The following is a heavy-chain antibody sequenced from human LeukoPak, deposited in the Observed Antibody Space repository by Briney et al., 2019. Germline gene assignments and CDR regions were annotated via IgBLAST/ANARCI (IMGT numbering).Heavy chain of an antibody. CDR3: AKGTTVTSAFGF. D-gene: IGHD4-17*01. Sequence: PGRSLGLSCAASGFTFDDYAMHWVRQAPGKGLEWVSGISWNSGSIGYADSVKGRFTISRDNAKNSLYLQMNSLRAEDTALYYCAKGTTVTSAFGFWGQGTMVTVSS. CDR1: GFTFDDYA. J-gene: IGHJ3*01. CDR2: ISWNSGSI. V-gene: IGHV3-9*01.